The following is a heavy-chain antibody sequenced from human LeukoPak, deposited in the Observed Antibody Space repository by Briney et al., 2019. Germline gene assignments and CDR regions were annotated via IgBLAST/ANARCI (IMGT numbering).Heavy chain of an antibody. CDR3: ARETQTSDY. V-gene: IGHV3-48*04. CDR1: GFTFSSYS. Sequence: GGSLRLSCAASGFTFSSYSLNWVRQAPGKGLEWVSYISSSSSTIYYADSVKGRFTISRDNAKNSLYLQMNSLRAEDTAEYYCARETQTSDYWGQGTLVTVSS. CDR2: ISSSSSTI. J-gene: IGHJ4*02.